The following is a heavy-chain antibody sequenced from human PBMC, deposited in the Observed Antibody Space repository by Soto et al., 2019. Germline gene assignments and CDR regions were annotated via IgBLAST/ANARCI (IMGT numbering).Heavy chain of an antibody. Sequence: EVQLVESGGGPVRTGGSLKLSCAASGFNFITYSLSWVRQAPGKGLEWVASISSSAVYIDYADSVKGRFTISRDNANNYLYLQMNSLRAEDTATYYCVRDGLDYYDTERLYFDNWGQGTLVTVSS. J-gene: IGHJ4*02. D-gene: IGHD3-22*01. CDR2: ISSSAVYI. CDR1: GFNFITYS. CDR3: VRDGLDYYDTERLYFDN. V-gene: IGHV3-21*01.